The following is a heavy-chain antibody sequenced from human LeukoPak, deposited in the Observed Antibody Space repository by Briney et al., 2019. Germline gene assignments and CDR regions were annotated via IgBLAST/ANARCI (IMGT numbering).Heavy chain of an antibody. Sequence: SETLSLTCAVYGGSFSGYYWSWVRQPPGKGLEWIGEINHSGSTNYNPSLKSRITISVDTSKYQFSLKLNSVTAADTAVYYCARQPGNWIHKPPFDYWGQGTLVTVSS. CDR2: INHSGST. CDR3: ARQPGNWIHKPPFDY. CDR1: GGSFSGYY. J-gene: IGHJ4*02. D-gene: IGHD1-1*01. V-gene: IGHV4-34*01.